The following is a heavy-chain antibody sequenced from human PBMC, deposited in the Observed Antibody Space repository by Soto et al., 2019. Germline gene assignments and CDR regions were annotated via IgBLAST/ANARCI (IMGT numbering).Heavy chain of an antibody. D-gene: IGHD6-13*01. V-gene: IGHV4-59*01. CDR3: ARVGAAAAPGYFDY. CDR2: IFDSGST. CDR1: GGSISSYY. J-gene: IGHJ4*02. Sequence: QVQLQESGPGLVKPSETLSLTCTVSGGSISSYYWSWIRQPPGKGPEWIGNIFDSGSTNYNPSLKSRVTISVDTSKNQFSLKVRSVTAADTAVYYCARVGAAAAPGYFDYWSQGTLVTVSS.